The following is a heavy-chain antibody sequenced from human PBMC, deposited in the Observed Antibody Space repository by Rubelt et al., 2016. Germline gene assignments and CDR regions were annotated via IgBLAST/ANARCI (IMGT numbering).Heavy chain of an antibody. Sequence: QVQLVQSGAEVKKPGASVKVSCKASGYTFTSYLMVWVRQAPGQGLECLGTINPNGGKTNQAQNFQCRVSMTRDTSTSTVYMELSSLRSEESAVYYCAREIIAAAGFDYWGQGTLVTVSS. CDR1: GYTFTSYL. D-gene: IGHD6-25*01. CDR2: INPNGGKT. J-gene: IGHJ4*02. CDR3: AREIIAAAGFDY. V-gene: IGHV1-46*01.